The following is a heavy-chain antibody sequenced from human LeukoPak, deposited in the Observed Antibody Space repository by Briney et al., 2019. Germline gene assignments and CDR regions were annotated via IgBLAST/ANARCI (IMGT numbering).Heavy chain of an antibody. V-gene: IGHV3-9*01. CDR3: ARVGYSYGSWYYGMDV. J-gene: IGHJ6*02. Sequence: PGRSLRLSCAASGFTFDDYGMHWVRQAPGKGLEWVSGISWNSGSIGYADSVRGRFTISRDNAKNSLYLQMNSLRAEDTALYYCARVGYSYGSWYYGMDVWGQGTTVTVSS. CDR1: GFTFDDYG. CDR2: ISWNSGSI. D-gene: IGHD5-18*01.